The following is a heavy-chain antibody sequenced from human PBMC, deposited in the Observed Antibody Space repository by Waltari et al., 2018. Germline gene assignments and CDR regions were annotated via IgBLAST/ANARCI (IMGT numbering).Heavy chain of an antibody. D-gene: IGHD3-3*01. CDR1: GFPFTNQS. CDR2: IWYDGSNK. J-gene: IGHJ3*02. Sequence: QVQLVESGGGVVKSGRSRRLSCVGSGFPFTNQSMNWVRQAPGKGLEWVAVIWYDGSNKNYVDSVKGRFTISRDNSKNTMYLEMNRLRAEDTAVYFCARGDGGSGLGASDIWGQGTMVTVSS. CDR3: ARGDGGSGLGASDI. V-gene: IGHV3-33*01.